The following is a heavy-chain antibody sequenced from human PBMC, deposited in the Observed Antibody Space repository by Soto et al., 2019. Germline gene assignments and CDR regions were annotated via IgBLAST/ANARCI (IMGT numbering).Heavy chain of an antibody. Sequence: SETLSLTCGVSGGSLSGATYSWNWIRQPPGKGLEWIGYIFPSGTTYYIPSLKSRVTISIDVSKNQFSLSLRSLTAADTAVYYCAGSREFDYWSQGTLVTVSS. V-gene: IGHV4-30-2*01. J-gene: IGHJ4*02. CDR1: GGSLSGATYS. CDR3: AGSREFDY. CDR2: IFPSGTT.